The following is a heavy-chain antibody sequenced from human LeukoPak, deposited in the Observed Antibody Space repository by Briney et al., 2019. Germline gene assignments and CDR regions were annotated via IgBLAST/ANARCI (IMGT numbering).Heavy chain of an antibody. D-gene: IGHD2-8*01. CDR3: ARVSVLGMVYYYDY. J-gene: IGHJ4*02. V-gene: IGHV3-74*01. CDR2: IYSDGSRP. Sequence: PGGSLRLSCAASGITFSTYWMHWVRQAPGKELVWVSRIYSDGSRPSYADSARGRFTISRDNAKNTLYLQMNSQEAEDTAVYYCARVSVLGMVYYYDYRGQGTLVTVSS. CDR1: GITFSTYW.